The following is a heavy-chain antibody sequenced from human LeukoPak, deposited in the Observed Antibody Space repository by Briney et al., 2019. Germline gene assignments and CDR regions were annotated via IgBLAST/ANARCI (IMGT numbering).Heavy chain of an antibody. J-gene: IGHJ3*02. CDR3: AKDRDVGATNGAFDI. V-gene: IGHV3-23*01. Sequence: PGGSLRLSCAASEFTFSSYAMSWVHQAPGKGLEWVSGIVGSGGSTYDADSVKGRFTISRDNSRNTLYLQMNSLRAEDTAVYYCAKDRDVGATNGAFDIWGQGTMVTVSS. CDR1: EFTFSSYA. D-gene: IGHD1-26*01. CDR2: IVGSGGST.